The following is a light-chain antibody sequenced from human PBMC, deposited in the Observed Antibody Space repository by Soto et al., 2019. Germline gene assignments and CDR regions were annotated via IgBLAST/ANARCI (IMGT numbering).Light chain of an antibody. CDR2: TAS. J-gene: IGKJ1*01. V-gene: IGKV2-30*01. CDR3: MHSRDWLWT. Sequence: VLTQSPLSLAVTLGQSASISCRSSQSLAFSDGNTYLSWYQQRPGQSPRRLIYTASKRDSGGPDKFSGSGSGTDFTLKISRVEAEDVGVYYCMHSRDWLWTFGQGTKVEIK. CDR1: QSLAFSDGNTY.